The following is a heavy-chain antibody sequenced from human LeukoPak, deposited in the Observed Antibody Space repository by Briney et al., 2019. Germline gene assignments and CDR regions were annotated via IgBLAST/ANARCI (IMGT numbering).Heavy chain of an antibody. J-gene: IGHJ4*02. CDR3: ARAAHSYGVAY. Sequence: SETLSLTCAVYGGSFSGYYWSWIRQPPGKGLEWIGEINHSGSTNYNPSLKSRVTISVDTSKNQFSLKLSSATAADTAVYYCARAAHSYGVAYWGQGTLVTVSS. CDR2: INHSGST. D-gene: IGHD5-18*01. V-gene: IGHV4-34*01. CDR1: GGSFSGYY.